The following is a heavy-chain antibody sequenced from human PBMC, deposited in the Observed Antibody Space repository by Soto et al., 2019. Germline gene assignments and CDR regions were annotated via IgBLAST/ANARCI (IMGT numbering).Heavy chain of an antibody. CDR3: ARQSTRAADVVGATTGGPADLDY. Sequence: QVQLVQSGAEVKKPGASVKVSCKASGYTFTSYGISWVRQAPGQGLEWMGWISAYNSNTNYAQKLQGRVTMTTDTSTSTAYMELRSLRSDDTAVYYCARQSTRAADVVGATTGGPADLDYWGQGTLVTVSS. D-gene: IGHD1-26*01. V-gene: IGHV1-18*01. J-gene: IGHJ4*02. CDR1: GYTFTSYG. CDR2: ISAYNSNT.